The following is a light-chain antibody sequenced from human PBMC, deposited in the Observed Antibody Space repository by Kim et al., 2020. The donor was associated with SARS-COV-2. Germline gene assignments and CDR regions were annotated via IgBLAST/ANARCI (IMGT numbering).Light chain of an antibody. CDR2: QDS. J-gene: IGLJ2*01. CDR1: KLGDKY. CDR3: QAWDSRVV. V-gene: IGLV3-1*01. Sequence: SHELTQPPSVSVSPGQTASITCSGDKLGDKYACWYQQKPGQSPVVVIYQDSKRPSGIPERFSGSNSGNTATLTISGTQAMDETDYYCQAWDSRVVFGGGTQLTV.